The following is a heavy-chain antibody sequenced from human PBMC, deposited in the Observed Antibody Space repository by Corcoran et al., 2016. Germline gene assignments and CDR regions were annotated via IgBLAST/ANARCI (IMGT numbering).Heavy chain of an antibody. CDR3: ARELSFYDISGRLNWFDP. CDR1: DGSISSSGYY. CDR2: IHYSGST. Sequence: QLQLQESGPGLVKPSETLSLTCTVPDGSISSSGYYWGWIRQPPGKGLEWIGSIHYSGSTYYTSSLQSRVTISVDTSKNQFFLKLGSVTAADTAVYYGARELSFYDISGRLNWFDPWGQGTLVTVSS. V-gene: IGHV4-39*07. J-gene: IGHJ5*02. D-gene: IGHD3-22*01.